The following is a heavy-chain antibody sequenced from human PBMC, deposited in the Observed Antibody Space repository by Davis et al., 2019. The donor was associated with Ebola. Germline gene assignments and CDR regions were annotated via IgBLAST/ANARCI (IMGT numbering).Heavy chain of an antibody. CDR2: ISSSSSYI. CDR1: GFTFSSYS. CDR3: AKAGHCANYCSFDS. D-gene: IGHD4/OR15-4a*01. V-gene: IGHV3-21*04. J-gene: IGHJ4*02. Sequence: PGGSLRLSCAASGFTFSSYSMNWVRQAPGKGLEWVSSISSSSSYIYYADSVKGRFTISRDNSKNTLYLQMNSLRAEDTAVYYCAKAGHCANYCSFDSWGQGTLVTVSS.